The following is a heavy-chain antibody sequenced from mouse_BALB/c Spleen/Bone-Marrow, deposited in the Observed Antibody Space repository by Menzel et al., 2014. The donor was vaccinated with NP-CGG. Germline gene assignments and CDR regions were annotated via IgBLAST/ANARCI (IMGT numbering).Heavy chain of an antibody. V-gene: IGHV5-6-3*01. Sequence: EVHLVESGGGLVQPGGSLKLSCAASGFTFSSYGMSWVRQTPDKRLELVATINTNGGNTYYPDSVKGRFTISRDNAKNTLSLQMSSLKSEDTAMYYCARGLDYWGQGTTLTVSS. CDR2: INTNGGNT. J-gene: IGHJ2*01. CDR1: GFTFSSYG. CDR3: ARGLDY.